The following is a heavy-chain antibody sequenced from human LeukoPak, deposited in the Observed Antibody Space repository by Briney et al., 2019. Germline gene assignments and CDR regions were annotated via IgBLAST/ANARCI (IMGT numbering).Heavy chain of an antibody. J-gene: IGHJ6*03. D-gene: IGHD4-17*01. V-gene: IGHV4-4*07. CDR1: GGSISSYY. CDR3: AREDYGDDYYYYCYMDV. CDR2: IYTSGST. Sequence: SETLSLTCTVSGGSISSYYWSWIRQPAGKGLEWIGRIYTSGSTNYNPSLKSRVTMSVDTSKNQFSLKLSSVTAADTAVYYCAREDYGDDYYYYCYMDVWGKGTTVTISS.